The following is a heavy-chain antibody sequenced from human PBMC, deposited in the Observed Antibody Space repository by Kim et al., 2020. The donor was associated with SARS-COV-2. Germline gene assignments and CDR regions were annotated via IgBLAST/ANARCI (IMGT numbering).Heavy chain of an antibody. CDR2: IHYTGNT. Sequence: SETLSLTCGVSGGSISGYYWSWVRQPPGKGLEYIGNIHYTGNTNYNPSLKSRVTISVDTSKNQFSLNLNSVTAADSAVYFCARCGKAAAHYFDLWGQGTLVTVSA. CDR3: ARCGKAAAHYFDL. J-gene: IGHJ4*02. V-gene: IGHV4-59*08. D-gene: IGHD6-25*01. CDR1: GGSISGYY.